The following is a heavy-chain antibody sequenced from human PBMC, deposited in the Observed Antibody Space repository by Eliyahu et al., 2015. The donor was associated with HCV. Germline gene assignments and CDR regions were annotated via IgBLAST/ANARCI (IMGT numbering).Heavy chain of an antibody. CDR3: ARDLKGGVGSPPGGVNY. J-gene: IGHJ4*02. CDR1: GXTFTSXY. Sequence: QVQLVQSGAEVKKPGASVXVSCXASGXTFTSXYMHWVRXAPGQGLEWXGIINPTGGSTSYAQKFQGRVTMTRDTXTSTVYMELSSLRSEDTAVYYCARDLKGGVGSPPGGVNYWGQGTLVTVSS. D-gene: IGHD3-16*01. CDR2: INPTGGST. V-gene: IGHV1-46*01.